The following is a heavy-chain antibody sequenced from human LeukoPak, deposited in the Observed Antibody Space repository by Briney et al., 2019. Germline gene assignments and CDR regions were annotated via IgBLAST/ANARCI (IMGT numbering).Heavy chain of an antibody. D-gene: IGHD3-16*01. V-gene: IGHV3-72*01. CDR2: TKSKAKSYAT. Sequence: GGSLRLSCAASGFTFSDLYIDWVRQAPGKGLEWVGRTKSKAKSYATEYAASVRGRFTISRDDSKNLVYLQMNSLKTEDTAVYYCARDGGEGGTSAFDIWGQGTMVTVSS. CDR3: ARDGGEGGTSAFDI. J-gene: IGHJ3*02. CDR1: GFTFSDLY.